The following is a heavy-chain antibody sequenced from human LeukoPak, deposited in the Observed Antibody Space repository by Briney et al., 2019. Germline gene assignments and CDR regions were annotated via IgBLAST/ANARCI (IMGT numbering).Heavy chain of an antibody. Sequence: ASVKVSCKASGYTFTDYYIHWVRQAPGHGLEWMGWVNPHSGGTNFAQGFRGKVTMTRDTSVTTAYLELNSLQSDDTAIYYCARTDNRYHRRLLFYWGQRTQITVPS. CDR2: VNPHSGGT. CDR3: ARTDNRYHRRLLFY. D-gene: IGHD3-22*01. CDR1: GYTFTDYY. V-gene: IGHV1-2*02. J-gene: IGHJ4*02.